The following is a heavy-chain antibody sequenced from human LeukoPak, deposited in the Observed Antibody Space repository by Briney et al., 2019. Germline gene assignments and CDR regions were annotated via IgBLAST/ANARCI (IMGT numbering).Heavy chain of an antibody. V-gene: IGHV3-7*05. CDR3: ASGGSYFGY. CDR2: IKQDGSEK. Sequence: GGSLRLSCEGSGFTFSSYWMSWVRQAPGKGLEWVANIKQDGSEKYYVDSVKGRFSISRDNAKNSLFLQMNSLRADDTAVYYCASGGSYFGYWGQGTLVTVSS. J-gene: IGHJ4*02. CDR1: GFTFSSYW.